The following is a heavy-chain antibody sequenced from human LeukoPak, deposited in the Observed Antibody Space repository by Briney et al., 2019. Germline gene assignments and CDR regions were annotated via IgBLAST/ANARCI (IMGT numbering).Heavy chain of an antibody. Sequence: RASVKVSCXASGYTFTSYDINWVRPATGQGLEWMGWMNPNSGNTGYAQKFQGRVTMTRNTSISTAYMELSSLRSEDTAVYYCARGRLRGGFDPWGQGTLVTVSS. CDR1: GYTFTSYD. CDR2: MNPNSGNT. V-gene: IGHV1-8*01. J-gene: IGHJ5*02. CDR3: ARGRLRGGFDP. D-gene: IGHD3-10*01.